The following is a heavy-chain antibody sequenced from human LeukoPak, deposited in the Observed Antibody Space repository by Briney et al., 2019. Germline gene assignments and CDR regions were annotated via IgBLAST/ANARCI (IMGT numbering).Heavy chain of an antibody. CDR2: IYSGGST. CDR3: ATGGHYYDSSGIDY. CDR1: GFTVSSNY. Sequence: PGGSLRLSCAASGFTVSSNYMSWVRQATGKGLEWVSVIYSGGSTYYADSVKGRFTISRDNSKNTLYLQMNSLRAEDTAVYYCATGGHYYDSSGIDYWGQGTLVTVSS. V-gene: IGHV3-53*01. D-gene: IGHD3-22*01. J-gene: IGHJ4*02.